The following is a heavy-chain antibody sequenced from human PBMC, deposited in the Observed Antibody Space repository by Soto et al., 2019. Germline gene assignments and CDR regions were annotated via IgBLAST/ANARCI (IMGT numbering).Heavy chain of an antibody. D-gene: IGHD5-18*01. V-gene: IGHV3-9*01. J-gene: IGHJ3*02. Sequence: GGSLRLSCAASGFTFDDYAMHWVRQAPGKGLEWVSGISWNSGSIGYADSVKGRFTISRDNAKNSLYLQMNSLRAEDTALYYCAKDRLEWIPTDAFDIWGQGTMVTVSS. CDR1: GFTFDDYA. CDR2: ISWNSGSI. CDR3: AKDRLEWIPTDAFDI.